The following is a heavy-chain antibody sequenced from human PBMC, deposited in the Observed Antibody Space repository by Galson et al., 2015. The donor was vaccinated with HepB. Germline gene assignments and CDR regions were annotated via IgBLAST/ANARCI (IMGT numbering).Heavy chain of an antibody. V-gene: IGHV3-11*01. J-gene: IGHJ4*02. CDR2: ISSSGKTS. CDR1: GFNFGDYY. CDR3: ARLKISYFENNGYHFDY. D-gene: IGHD3-22*01. Sequence: SLRLSCAASGFNFGDYYMSWIRQAPGKGPEWVSYISSSGKTSYYADSVKGRFTISRDNTKNSLYVQMDGLRAEDTAVYFCARLKISYFENNGYHFDYWGQGALVTVSS.